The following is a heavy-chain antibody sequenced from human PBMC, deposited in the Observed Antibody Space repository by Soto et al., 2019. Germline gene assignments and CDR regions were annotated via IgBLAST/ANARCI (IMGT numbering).Heavy chain of an antibody. CDR1: GGSISDDY. Sequence: TSETLSLTCRVSGGSISDDYWSWIRQSPGKRLEWIGYMYKGGSINYNPSLKSRVTFSVDTSKNQFSLKLSSVTAADTAVYYCARSYYDRSAYAVYPWCQGTLLTVSS. D-gene: IGHD3-22*01. CDR3: ARSYYDRSAYAVYP. CDR2: MYKGGSI. V-gene: IGHV4-4*09. J-gene: IGHJ5*02.